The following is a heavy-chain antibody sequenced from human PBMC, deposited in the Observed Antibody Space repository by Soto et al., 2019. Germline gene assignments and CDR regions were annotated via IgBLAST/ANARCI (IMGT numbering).Heavy chain of an antibody. V-gene: IGHV3-48*01. CDR3: ARDASRGTRRFLEWLRYYYMDV. CDR2: ISSSSSTI. CDR1: GFTFSSYS. Sequence: GSLRLSCAASGFTFSSYSMNWVRQAPGKGLERVSYISSSSSTIYYADSVKGRFTISRDNAKNSLYLQMNSLRAEDTAVYYCARDASRGTRRFLEWLRYYYMDVWGKGTTVTVSS. J-gene: IGHJ6*03. D-gene: IGHD3-3*01.